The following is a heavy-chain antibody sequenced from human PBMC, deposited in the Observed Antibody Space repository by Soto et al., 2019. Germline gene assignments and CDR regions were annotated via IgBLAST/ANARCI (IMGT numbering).Heavy chain of an antibody. J-gene: IGHJ4*02. Sequence: SETLSLTCAVSGGSISSGGYSWSWIRQPPGKGLEWIGYIYNSGSPYYNPSLKSRVTLSVYTSKNQFFLKLSSVTAADTAVYYCARRFHWFGESTWYFDYWGQGSLVTVSS. D-gene: IGHD3-10*01. CDR2: IYNSGSP. V-gene: IGHV4-30-2*01. CDR3: ARRFHWFGESTWYFDY. CDR1: GGSISSGGYS.